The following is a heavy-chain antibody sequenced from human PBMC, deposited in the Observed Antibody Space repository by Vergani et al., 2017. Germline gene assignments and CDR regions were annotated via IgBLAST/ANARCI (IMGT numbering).Heavy chain of an antibody. CDR2: IKSDGSIT. CDR1: GFSFSGYW. CDR3: AKGHYYDSSGSEDV. D-gene: IGHD3-22*01. J-gene: IGHJ6*02. V-gene: IGHV3-74*01. Sequence: EVQLVESGGGLIHPGGSLRLSCEGSGFSFSGYWMHWVRQSPEKGLVWVSRIKSDGSITNYADSVKGRFTISRDNAKNTLYLEMNSLRGDDTAIYYCAKGHYYDSSGSEDVWGQGTTVTVSS.